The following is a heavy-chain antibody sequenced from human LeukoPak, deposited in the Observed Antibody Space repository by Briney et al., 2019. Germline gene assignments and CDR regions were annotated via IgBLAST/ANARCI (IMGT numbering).Heavy chain of an antibody. CDR1: GLTFSSYG. Sequence: PGRSLRLSCAASGLTFSSYGMHWVRQAPGKGLEWVAVISYDGSNKYYADSVKGRFTISRDNSKNTLYLQMNSLRAEDTAVYYCAFTSGSYYYYYGMDVWGQGTTVTVSS. CDR2: ISYDGSNK. D-gene: IGHD1-26*01. J-gene: IGHJ6*02. V-gene: IGHV3-30*03. CDR3: AFTSGSYYYYYGMDV.